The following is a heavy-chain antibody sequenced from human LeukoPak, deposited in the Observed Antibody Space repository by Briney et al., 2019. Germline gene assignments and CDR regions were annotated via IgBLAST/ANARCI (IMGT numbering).Heavy chain of an antibody. CDR1: GYTLTELS. J-gene: IGHJ4*02. CDR2: FDPEDGET. D-gene: IGHD6-19*01. V-gene: IGHV1-24*01. Sequence: ASVKVSCKVSGYTLTELSMHWVRQAPGKGLEWMGGFDPEDGETIYAQKFQGRVTMTEDTSTDTAYMELSSLRSEDTAVYYCATNSHYSSGWQSLDYWGQGTLVTVSS. CDR3: ATNSHYSSGWQSLDY.